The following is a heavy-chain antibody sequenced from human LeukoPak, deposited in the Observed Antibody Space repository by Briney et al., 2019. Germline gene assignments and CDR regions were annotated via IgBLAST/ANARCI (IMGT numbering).Heavy chain of an antibody. CDR2: IYTSGST. D-gene: IGHD5-18*01. CDR1: GGSISSGSYY. V-gene: IGHV4-61*02. CDR3: ARGSRIYSYGRIYYYHYYMDV. Sequence: SETLSLTCTVSGGSISSGSYYWSWIRQPGGKGLEWIGRIYTSGSTNYNPPLKSRATRSVDTSKSQFPRKLSSVPAADTAVYYCARGSRIYSYGRIYYYHYYMDVWGKGTTVTVYS. J-gene: IGHJ6*03.